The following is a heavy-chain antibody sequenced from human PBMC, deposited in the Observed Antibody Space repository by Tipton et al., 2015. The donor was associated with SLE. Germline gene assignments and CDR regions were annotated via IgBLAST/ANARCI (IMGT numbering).Heavy chain of an antibody. V-gene: IGHV4-39*02. CDR3: ARDWGRDGYNSAFDY. CDR1: GGSISSSSYY. D-gene: IGHD5-24*01. CDR2: IYYSGST. J-gene: IGHJ4*02. Sequence: GLVKPSETLSLTCTVSGGSISSSSYYWGWIRQPPGKGLEWIGSIYYSGSTYYNPSLKSRVTISVDTSKNQFSLKLSSVTAADTAVYYCARDWGRDGYNSAFDYWGQGTLVTVSS.